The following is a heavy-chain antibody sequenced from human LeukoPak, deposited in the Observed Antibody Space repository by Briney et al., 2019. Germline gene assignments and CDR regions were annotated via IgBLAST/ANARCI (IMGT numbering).Heavy chain of an antibody. V-gene: IGHV4-34*01. CDR3: ATPFRYDSSGYFY. J-gene: IGHJ4*02. D-gene: IGHD3-22*01. Sequence: SETLSLTCAVYGGSFSGYYWSWIRQPPGKGLEWIGEINHSGSTNYNPSRKSRVTISVDTSKDQFSLKLSSVTAADTAVYYCATPFRYDSSGYFYWGQGTLVTVSS. CDR1: GGSFSGYY. CDR2: INHSGST.